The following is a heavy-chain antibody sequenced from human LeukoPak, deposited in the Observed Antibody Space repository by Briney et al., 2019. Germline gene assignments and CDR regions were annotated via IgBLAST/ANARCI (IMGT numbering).Heavy chain of an antibody. CDR1: GFIFSSYA. CDR3: AKDHLGDYSN. D-gene: IGHD3-16*01. J-gene: IGHJ4*02. Sequence: PGGSLRLSCAASGFIFSSYAMSWVRQAPGKGLEWVSGISGSGGSTCYADSVKGRFTIFRDNSKNTLYLQMNSLRAEDTAVYYCAKDHLGDYSNWGQGTLVTVSS. V-gene: IGHV3-23*01. CDR2: ISGSGGST.